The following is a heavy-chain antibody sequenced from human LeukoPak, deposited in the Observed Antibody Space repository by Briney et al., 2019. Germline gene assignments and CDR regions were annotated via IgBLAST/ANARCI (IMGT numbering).Heavy chain of an antibody. Sequence: PSETQSLTCDVSGYSISSGYYWGWIRQPPGKGLEWIGEINHSGSTNYNPSLESRVTISVDTSKNQFSLKLSSVTAADTAVYYCARGPPGYYDSSGYYYGYYYYYMDVWGKGTTVTVSS. CDR3: ARGPPGYYDSSGYYYGYYYYYMDV. CDR1: GYSISSGYY. J-gene: IGHJ6*03. V-gene: IGHV4-38-2*01. CDR2: INHSGST. D-gene: IGHD3-22*01.